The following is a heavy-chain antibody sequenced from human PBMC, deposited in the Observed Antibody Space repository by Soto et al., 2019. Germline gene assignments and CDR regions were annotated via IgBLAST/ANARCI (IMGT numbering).Heavy chain of an antibody. J-gene: IGHJ6*02. V-gene: IGHV1-46*01. CDR1: GYTFTSYY. CDR3: ARDYYDSSGYTYGMDV. D-gene: IGHD3-22*01. Sequence: QVQLVQSGAEVKKPGASVKVSCKASGYTFTSYYMHWVRQAPGQGLEWMGIINPSGGSTSYAQKFQGRVTMTRETSTSTVYMELSSLRSEDTAVYYCARDYYDSSGYTYGMDVWGQGTTVTVSS. CDR2: INPSGGST.